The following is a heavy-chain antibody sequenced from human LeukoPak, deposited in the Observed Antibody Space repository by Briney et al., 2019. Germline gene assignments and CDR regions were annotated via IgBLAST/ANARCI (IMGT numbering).Heavy chain of an antibody. CDR3: AREGRYYGSGSHRDGFDI. Sequence: GGSLRLSCAASGFTFNNAWMSWVRQAPGKGLEWVGRIKSKSEGGTTDYAAPVKGRFTISRDDSKNTLYLQMNSLRAEDTAVYYCAREGRYYGSGSHRDGFDIWGQGTMVTVSS. V-gene: IGHV3-15*01. CDR1: GFTFNNAW. J-gene: IGHJ3*02. CDR2: IKSKSEGGTT. D-gene: IGHD3-10*01.